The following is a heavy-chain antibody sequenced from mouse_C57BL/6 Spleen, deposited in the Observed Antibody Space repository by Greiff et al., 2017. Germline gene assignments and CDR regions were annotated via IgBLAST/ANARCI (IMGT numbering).Heavy chain of an antibody. V-gene: IGHV1-80*01. CDR3: ARSPYYYGSSYDWYFDV. CDR1: GYAFSSYW. Sequence: QVQLKQSGAELVKPGASVKISCKASGYAFSSYWMNWVKQRPGKGLEWIGQIYPGDGDTNYNGKFEGKATLTADKSSSTAYMQLSSLTSEDSAVYFCARSPYYYGSSYDWYFDVWGTGTTVTVSS. D-gene: IGHD1-1*01. J-gene: IGHJ1*03. CDR2: IYPGDGDT.